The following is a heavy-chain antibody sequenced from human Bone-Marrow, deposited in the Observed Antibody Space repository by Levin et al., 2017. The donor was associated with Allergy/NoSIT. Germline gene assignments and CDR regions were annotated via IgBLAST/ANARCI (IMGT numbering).Heavy chain of an antibody. CDR3: ARGLEYSGLP. CDR2: ITSSSSYI. V-gene: IGHV3-21*01. CDR1: GFTFSSYS. J-gene: IGHJ5*02. Sequence: TGGSLRLSCAASGFTFSSYSMNWVRQAPGKGLNWVSSITSSSSYIYYADSVKGRFTITRDNAKNSLYLQMNSLRAEDTAVYYCARGLEYSGLPWGQGTLVTVSS. D-gene: IGHD5-12*01.